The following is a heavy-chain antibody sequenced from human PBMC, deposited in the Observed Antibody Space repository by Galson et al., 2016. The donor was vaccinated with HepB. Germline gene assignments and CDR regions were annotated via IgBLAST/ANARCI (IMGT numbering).Heavy chain of an antibody. CDR3: ARRPDWYFDL. CDR1: GFSVTDKGVG. Sequence: PALVKPTQTLTLTCTISGFSVTDKGVGVGWIRQPPGKALEWLALNYWDDDKRYSPSLRDRLTITKDTSKNQVVLTMITMDPVDTATYYCARRPDWYFDLWGRGTLVAVSS. J-gene: IGHJ2*01. CDR2: NYWDDDK. V-gene: IGHV2-5*02.